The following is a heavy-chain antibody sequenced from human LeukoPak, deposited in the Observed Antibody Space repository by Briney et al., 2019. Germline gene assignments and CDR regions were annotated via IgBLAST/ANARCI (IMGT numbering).Heavy chain of an antibody. CDR2: LNSDGSST. J-gene: IGHJ3*02. CDR1: GFTFSSYW. V-gene: IGHV3-74*01. D-gene: IGHD5-24*01. Sequence: QTGGSLRLSCAASGFTFSSYWMHWVRQTPGKGLVWVSRLNSDGSSTSYADSVKGRFTISRDNAKNTLYLQMNSLRAEDTAVYYCSRRWLQHAFDIWGQGTMVTVSS. CDR3: SRRWLQHAFDI.